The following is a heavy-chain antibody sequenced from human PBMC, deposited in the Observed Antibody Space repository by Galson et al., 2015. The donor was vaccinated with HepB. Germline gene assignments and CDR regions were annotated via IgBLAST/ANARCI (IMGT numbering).Heavy chain of an antibody. CDR2: IIPIFGTA. D-gene: IGHD2-2*01. CDR3: ARSVVVPAAKIDYYYYYMDV. V-gene: IGHV1-69*13. J-gene: IGHJ6*03. CDR1: GGTFSSYA. Sequence: SVKVSCKASGGTFSSYAISWVRQAPGQGLEWMGGIIPIFGTANYAQKFQGRVTITADESTSTAYMELSSLRSEDTAVYYCARSVVVPAAKIDYYYYYMDVWGKGTTVTVSS.